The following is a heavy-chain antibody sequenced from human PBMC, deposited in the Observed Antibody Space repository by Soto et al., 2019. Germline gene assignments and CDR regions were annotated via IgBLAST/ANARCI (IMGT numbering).Heavy chain of an antibody. Sequence: SLQLSCAASGFTFSSYGMHWVRQAPGKGLEWVAVISYDGSNKYYADSVKGRFTISRDNSKNTLYLQMNSLRAEDTAVYYCAKSMSGTARPVPAANRLPGVYYYYYYGIDVWGQGTTVTVSS. CDR2: ISYDGSNK. D-gene: IGHD2-2*01. J-gene: IGHJ6*02. V-gene: IGHV3-30*18. CDR1: GFTFSSYG. CDR3: AKSMSGTARPVPAANRLPGVYYYYYYGIDV.